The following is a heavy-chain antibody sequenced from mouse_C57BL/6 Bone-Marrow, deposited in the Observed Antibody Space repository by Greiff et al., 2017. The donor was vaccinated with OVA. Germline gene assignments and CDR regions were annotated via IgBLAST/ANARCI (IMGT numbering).Heavy chain of an antibody. J-gene: IGHJ3*01. V-gene: IGHV1-78*01. CDR3: AKGHYSNLKRFAY. CDR2: IYPRDGST. CDR1: GYTFTDHT. D-gene: IGHD2-5*01. Sequence: VKLMESDAELVKPGASVKISCKVSGYTFTDHTIHWMKQRPEQGLEWIGYIYPRDGSTKYNEKFKGKATLTADKSSSTAYMQLNSLTSEDSAVYFCAKGHYSNLKRFAYWGQGTLVTVSA.